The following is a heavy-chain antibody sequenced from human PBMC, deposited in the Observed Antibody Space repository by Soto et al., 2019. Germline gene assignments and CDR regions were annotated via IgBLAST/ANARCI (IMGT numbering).Heavy chain of an antibody. Sequence: GASVKVSCKASGYTFTSYGISWARQAPGQGLEWMGWISAYNANTNYAQKPQGRVTMTTDTSTSTAYMELKSLRSDDTAVYYCAMGAAAGKTYCDYWGQGPLVTVSS. CDR3: AMGAAAGKTYCDY. D-gene: IGHD6-13*01. CDR1: GYTFTSYG. V-gene: IGHV1-18*04. CDR2: ISAYNANT. J-gene: IGHJ4*02.